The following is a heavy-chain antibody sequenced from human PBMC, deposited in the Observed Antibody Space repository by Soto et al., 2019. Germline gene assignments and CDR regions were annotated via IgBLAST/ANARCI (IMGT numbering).Heavy chain of an antibody. Sequence: ASVKVSCKASGYTFTSYDINWVRQATGQGLEWMGWMNPNSGNTGYAQKFQGRVTMTRNTSISTAYMELSSLRSEDTAVYYCARGGVILGSHYYYYGMDVWGQGTTVTVSS. CDR3: ARGGVILGSHYYYYGMDV. D-gene: IGHD2-15*01. V-gene: IGHV1-8*01. CDR2: MNPNSGNT. J-gene: IGHJ6*02. CDR1: GYTFTSYD.